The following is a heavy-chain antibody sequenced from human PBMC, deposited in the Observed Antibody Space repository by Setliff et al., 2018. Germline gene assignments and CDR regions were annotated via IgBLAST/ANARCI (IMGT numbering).Heavy chain of an antibody. CDR2: IYPGDSDT. CDR3: ARLGRLRYNWNYGGS. D-gene: IGHD1-7*01. J-gene: IGHJ2*01. Sequence: PGESLKISCQGSGYSFTSYWIGWVRQMPGKGLEWMGIIYPGDSDTRYSPAFQGQVTISADKSISTAYLQWRSLKASDTAMYYCARLGRLRYNWNYGGSWGRGTLVTVS. V-gene: IGHV5-51*01. CDR1: GYSFTSYW.